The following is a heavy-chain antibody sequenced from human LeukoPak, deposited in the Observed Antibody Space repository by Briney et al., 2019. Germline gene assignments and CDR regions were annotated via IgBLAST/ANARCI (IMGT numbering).Heavy chain of an antibody. D-gene: IGHD2-2*01. CDR2: IKQDGSEK. V-gene: IGHV3-7*01. CDR1: GFTFSSYW. Sequence: GGSPRLSCAASGFTFSSYWMSWVRQAPGKGLEWVANIKQDGSEKYYVDSVKGRFTISRGNAKNSLYLQMNSLRAEDTAVYYCARRNSDIVVVPAVLFDYWGQGTLVTVSS. CDR3: ARRNSDIVVVPAVLFDY. J-gene: IGHJ4*02.